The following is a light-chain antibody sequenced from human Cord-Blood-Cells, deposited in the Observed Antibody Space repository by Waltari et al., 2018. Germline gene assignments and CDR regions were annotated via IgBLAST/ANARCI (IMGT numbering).Light chain of an antibody. J-gene: IGLJ2*01. Sequence: QSVLTQPPSVSAAPGQKVTISCSGSSSNIGNNYVSWYQQLPGTDPKLLIYDKKKRPAGIPDRFSGSKCGTSATLGITGLQTGDEADYYCGTWDSSLSAVVFGGGTKLTVL. V-gene: IGLV1-51*01. CDR2: DKK. CDR1: SSNIGNNY. CDR3: GTWDSSLSAVV.